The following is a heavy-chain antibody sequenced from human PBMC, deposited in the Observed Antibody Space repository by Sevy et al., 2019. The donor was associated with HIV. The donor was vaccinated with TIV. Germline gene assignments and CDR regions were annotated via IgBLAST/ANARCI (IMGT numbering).Heavy chain of an antibody. V-gene: IGHV3-23*01. CDR1: GFTFSSYA. J-gene: IGHJ5*02. CDR3: AKRGQRNNWFDP. Sequence: GGSLRLSCAASGFTFSSYAMSWVRQAPGKGLEWVSAISGSGGSTYYADSVKGRFTISRDNSKNTLYLQMNSLRAEDTAVYYGAKRGQRNNWFDPWGQGTLVTVSS. D-gene: IGHD6-25*01. CDR2: ISGSGGST.